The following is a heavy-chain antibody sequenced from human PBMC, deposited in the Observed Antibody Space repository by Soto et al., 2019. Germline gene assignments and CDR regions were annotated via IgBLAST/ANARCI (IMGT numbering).Heavy chain of an antibody. D-gene: IGHD6-13*01. J-gene: IGHJ4*02. V-gene: IGHV3-21*01. CDR1: GFTFSTYS. Sequence: ESGGGLVKPGGSLRLSCEVSGFTFSTYSMNWVRQAPGKGLEWVSSISSSSSYIYYADSVKGRFTISRDNAKSSLYLQMNSLRAEDTAVYYCARAASIAAADVDYWGQGTLVTVSS. CDR2: ISSSSSYI. CDR3: ARAASIAAADVDY.